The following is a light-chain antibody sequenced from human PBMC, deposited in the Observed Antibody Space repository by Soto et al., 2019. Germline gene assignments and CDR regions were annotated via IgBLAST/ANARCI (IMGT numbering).Light chain of an antibody. V-gene: IGKV3-20*01. CDR1: QTVTSSY. CDR2: GAS. CDR3: QRIT. J-gene: IGKJ5*01. Sequence: EIVLTQSPVTLSLSPGERATLSCRASQTVTSSYLAWYQQKPGQAPRLLIYGASNRATGIPDRFSGSGSGTDFTLTISRLEPEDSAVYYCQRITFGQGTRLEIK.